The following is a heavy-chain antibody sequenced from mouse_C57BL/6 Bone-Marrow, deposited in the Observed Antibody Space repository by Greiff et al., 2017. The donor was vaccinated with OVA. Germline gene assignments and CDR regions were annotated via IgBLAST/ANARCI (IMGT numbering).Heavy chain of an antibody. CDR1: GYTFTSYW. CDR2: IYPGSGST. CDR3: ANSGSRNWYFDV. V-gene: IGHV1-55*01. J-gene: IGHJ1*03. Sequence: QVQLQQPGAELVKPGASVKMSCKASGYTFTSYWITWVKQRPGQGLEWIGDIYPGSGSTNYNEKFKRKATLTVDTSSSTAYMQLSSLTSEDSAVYYCANSGSRNWYFDVWGTGTTVTVSS. D-gene: IGHD1-1*01.